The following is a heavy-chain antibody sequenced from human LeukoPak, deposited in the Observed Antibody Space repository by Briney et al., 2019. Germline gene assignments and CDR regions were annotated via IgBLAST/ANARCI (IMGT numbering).Heavy chain of an antibody. V-gene: IGHV1-2*02. CDR1: VYTFTGYY. Sequence: ASVKVSCKAPVYTFTGYYIHWVRQAPGQGLEWMGCINPNSGDTIYAQNFQARVTMTRDTSISTAYMELSRLRSDDTAVYYCARGGDGYNRRFDYWGQGTLVTVSS. CDR2: INPNSGDT. CDR3: ARGGDGYNRRFDY. D-gene: IGHD5-24*01. J-gene: IGHJ4*02.